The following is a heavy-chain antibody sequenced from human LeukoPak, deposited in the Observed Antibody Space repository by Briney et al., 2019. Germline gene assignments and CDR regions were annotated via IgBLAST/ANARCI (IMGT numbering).Heavy chain of an antibody. V-gene: IGHV4-61*01. D-gene: IGHD6-6*01. CDR1: GGSVSSGSYY. CDR2: IYYSGST. J-gene: IGHJ4*02. Sequence: PSETLSLTCTVSGGSVSSGSYYWSWIRQPPGKGLEWIGYIYYSGSTNYNPSLKSRVTISVDTSKNQFSLKLSSVTAADTAVYYCVRDGPPGIAARPLLAYWGQGTLVTVSS. CDR3: VRDGPPGIAARPLLAY.